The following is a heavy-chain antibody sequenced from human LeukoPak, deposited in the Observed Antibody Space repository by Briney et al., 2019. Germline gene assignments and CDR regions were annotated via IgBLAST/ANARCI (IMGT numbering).Heavy chain of an antibody. D-gene: IGHD6-6*01. CDR3: ARYSSSSYAFDY. CDR2: IYYSGST. Sequence: SETLSLTCTVSGGSITTYYWSWIRQPPGKGLEWIGSIYYSGSTYYNPSLKSRVTISVDTSKNQFSLKLSSVTAADTAVYYCARYSSSSYAFDYWGQGTLVTVSS. J-gene: IGHJ4*02. V-gene: IGHV4-59*05. CDR1: GGSITTYY.